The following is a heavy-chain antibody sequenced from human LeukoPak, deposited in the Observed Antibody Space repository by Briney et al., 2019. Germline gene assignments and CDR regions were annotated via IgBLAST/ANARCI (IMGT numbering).Heavy chain of an antibody. CDR2: TYPGDSDT. CDR1: GYSFTSYW. J-gene: IGHJ4*02. D-gene: IGHD6-19*01. V-gene: IGHV5-51*01. CDR3: ARRMYNSGSYYFDY. Sequence: GESLKISCKGSGYSFTSYWIGWVRQMPGKGLEWMGITYPGDSDTRYSPSFQGQVTISADKSISTAYLQWSSLEASDTGMYYCARRMYNSGSYYFDYWGQGTLVTVSS.